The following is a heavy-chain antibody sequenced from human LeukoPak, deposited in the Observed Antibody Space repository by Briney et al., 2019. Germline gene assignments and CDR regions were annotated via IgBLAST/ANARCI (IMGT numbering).Heavy chain of an antibody. CDR2: ISAYNGNT. D-gene: IGHD3-22*01. Sequence: ASVKVSCKASGYTFTGYYMHWVRQAPGQGLEWMGWISAYNGNTNYAQKLQGRVTMTTDTSTSTAYMELRSLRSDDTAVYYCARGQYYYDTGGYWGQGTLVTVSS. V-gene: IGHV1-18*04. CDR3: ARGQYYYDTGGY. J-gene: IGHJ4*02. CDR1: GYTFTGYY.